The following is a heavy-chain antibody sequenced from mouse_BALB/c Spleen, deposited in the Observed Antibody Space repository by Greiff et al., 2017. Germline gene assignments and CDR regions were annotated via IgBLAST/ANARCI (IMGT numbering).Heavy chain of an antibody. CDR2: IDPENGDT. J-gene: IGHJ4*01. CDR3: NGRYDDAMDY. V-gene: IGHV14-4*02. CDR1: GFNIKDYY. D-gene: IGHD2-14*01. Sequence: VQLQQSGAELVRSGASVKLSCTASGFNIKDYYMHWVKQRPEQGLEWIGWIDPENGDTEYAPKFQGKATMTADTSSNTAYLQLSSLTSEDTAVYYCNGRYDDAMDYWGQGTSVTVSS.